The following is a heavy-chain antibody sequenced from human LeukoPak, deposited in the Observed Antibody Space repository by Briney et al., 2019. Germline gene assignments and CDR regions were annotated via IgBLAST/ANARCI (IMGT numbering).Heavy chain of an antibody. J-gene: IGHJ4*02. CDR2: FTASGGST. CDR1: GFTFSSYA. Sequence: GGSLRLSCAASGFTFSSYAMSWVRQAPGKGLEWVSFTASGGSTSYADSVKGRFTISRDNPRNTLYMQMNSLRDEDTAVYYCAIMHGYYDGSGYWVQWGQGTLVTVSS. D-gene: IGHD3-22*01. V-gene: IGHV3-23*01. CDR3: AIMHGYYDGSGYWVQ.